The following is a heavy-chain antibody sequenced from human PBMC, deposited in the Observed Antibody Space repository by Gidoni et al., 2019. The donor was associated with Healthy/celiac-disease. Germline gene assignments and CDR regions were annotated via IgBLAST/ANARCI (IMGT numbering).Heavy chain of an antibody. V-gene: IGHV3-33*01. J-gene: IGHJ6*02. Sequence: QVQLVESGGGVVQPGRSLRLSCAASGFTFSSYGMHWVRQAPGKGLEWVAVICDDGSNKYYADSVKGRFTISRDNSKNTLYLQMNSLRAEDTAVYYCARGYDSSGYYPHYYYYGMDVWGQGTTVTVSS. CDR1: GFTFSSYG. CDR2: ICDDGSNK. D-gene: IGHD3-22*01. CDR3: ARGYDSSGYYPHYYYYGMDV.